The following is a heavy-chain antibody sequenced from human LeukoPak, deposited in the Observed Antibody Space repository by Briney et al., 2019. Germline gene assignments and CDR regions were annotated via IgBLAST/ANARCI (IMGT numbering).Heavy chain of an antibody. D-gene: IGHD1-7*01. V-gene: IGHV4-34*01. CDR1: GGSFSGYY. CDR2: INHSGST. J-gene: IGHJ4*02. Sequence: SETLSLTCAVYGGSFSGYYWGWIRQPPGKGLEWIGEINHSGSTNYNPSLKSRVTISVDTSKNQFSLKLSSVTAADTAVYYCAREVTGTTRPFDYWGQGTLVTVSS. CDR3: AREVTGTTRPFDY.